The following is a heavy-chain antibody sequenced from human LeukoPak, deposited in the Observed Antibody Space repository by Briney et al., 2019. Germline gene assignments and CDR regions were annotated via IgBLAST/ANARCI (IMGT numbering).Heavy chain of an antibody. V-gene: IGHV3-7*01. Sequence: GGSLRLSCTASGFPFSNYWMSWVRQAPGKGLEWVANINEDGSEENYVDSVRGRFTISRDNAKNSLYLRMNSLRAEDTAVYYCAQWLVRGYWGQGTLVTVSS. D-gene: IGHD6-19*01. CDR1: GFPFSNYW. J-gene: IGHJ4*02. CDR2: INEDGSEE. CDR3: AQWLVRGY.